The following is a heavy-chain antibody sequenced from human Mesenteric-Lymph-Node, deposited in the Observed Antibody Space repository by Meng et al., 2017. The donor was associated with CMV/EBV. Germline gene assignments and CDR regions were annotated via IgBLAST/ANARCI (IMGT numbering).Heavy chain of an antibody. J-gene: IGHJ5*02. CDR3: ETYSSSYFSLST. V-gene: IGHV4-39*01. CDR1: GGSVGSISYY. CDR2: IYYSGTT. Sequence: SETLSLTCSLSGGSVGSISYYWGWTRQPPGKGLEWIGSIYYSGTTYYNPSLKSRVTISVDTSKNQFSLKLNSVTAADTAVYYCETYSSSYFSLSTWGQGALVTVSS. D-gene: IGHD6-13*01.